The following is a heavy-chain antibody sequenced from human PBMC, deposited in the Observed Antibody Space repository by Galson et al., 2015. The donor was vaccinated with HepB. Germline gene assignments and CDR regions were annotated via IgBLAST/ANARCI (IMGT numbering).Heavy chain of an antibody. J-gene: IGHJ4*02. CDR2: ISYDGFNK. D-gene: IGHD6-13*01. CDR1: EFTFNSYA. Sequence: SLRLSCAASEFTFNSYAMYWVRQAPGKGLEWVALISYDGFNKFYADSVQGRFTISRDNPKNTVYLQMNSLREDDTAIYYCASAISAGGTGGVWGQGTLVTVSS. V-gene: IGHV3-30*04. CDR3: ASAISAGGTGGV.